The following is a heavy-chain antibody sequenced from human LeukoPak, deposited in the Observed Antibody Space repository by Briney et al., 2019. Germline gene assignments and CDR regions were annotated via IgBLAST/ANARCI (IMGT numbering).Heavy chain of an antibody. CDR2: ISSSSYI. J-gene: IGHJ3*02. Sequence: PGGSLRLSCAASGFTFSSYSMNWVRQAPGKGLEWVSSISSSSYIYYADSVKGRFTISRDNAKNSLYLQMNSLRAEDTAVYYCASSYCSSTSCYDGAFDIWGQGTMVTVSS. CDR3: ASSYCSSTSCYDGAFDI. V-gene: IGHV3-21*01. CDR1: GFTFSSYS. D-gene: IGHD2-2*01.